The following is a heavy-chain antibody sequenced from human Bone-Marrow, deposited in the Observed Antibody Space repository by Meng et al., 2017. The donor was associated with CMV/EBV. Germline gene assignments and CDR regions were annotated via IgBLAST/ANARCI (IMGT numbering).Heavy chain of an antibody. CDR1: GYTFTGYY. J-gene: IGHJ4*02. CDR2: INPNSGGT. Sequence: ASVKVSCKASGYTFTGYYMHWVRQAPGQGLEWMGWINPNSGGTNYAQKFQGRVTMTRDTSISTAYMELSRLRSDDTAVYYCARGYCSSTSCYPRSLMKRSFDYWGQGTQVTVSS. V-gene: IGHV1-2*02. D-gene: IGHD2-2*01. CDR3: ARGYCSSTSCYPRSLMKRSFDY.